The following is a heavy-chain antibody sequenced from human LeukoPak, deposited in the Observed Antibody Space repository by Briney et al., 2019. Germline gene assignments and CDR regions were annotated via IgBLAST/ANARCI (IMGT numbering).Heavy chain of an antibody. V-gene: IGHV3-30*01. CDR1: GFTFDSYA. J-gene: IGHJ4*02. CDR2: ISYDGSNK. Sequence: GRSLRLSCAASGFTFDSYAMHWVRQAPGKGLEWVAVISYDGSNKYYADSVKGRFTISRDNSKNTLYLQMNSLRAEDTAVYYCARESSDSFGYWGQGTLVTVSS. D-gene: IGHD3-22*01. CDR3: ARESSDSFGY.